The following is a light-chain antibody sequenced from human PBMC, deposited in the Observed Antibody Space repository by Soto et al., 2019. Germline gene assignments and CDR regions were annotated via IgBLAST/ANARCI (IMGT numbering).Light chain of an antibody. CDR2: GAS. V-gene: IGKV3-15*01. Sequence: DIVMTQSPATLSVAPGERVTFSCRASQGVSRKLAWYQHKPGQAPRLLISGASTGATGIPARFSGSGSGTEFTLTISSLQSEDCAIYYCQQYVTSSPRTFGQGTKVDIK. CDR3: QQYVTSSPRT. CDR1: QGVSRK. J-gene: IGKJ1*01.